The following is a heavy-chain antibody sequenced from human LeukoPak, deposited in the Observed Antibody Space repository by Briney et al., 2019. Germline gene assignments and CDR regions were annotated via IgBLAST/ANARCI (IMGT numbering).Heavy chain of an antibody. V-gene: IGHV3-11*01. Sequence: GGSLRLSCAASGFIFSDYYMNWIRQAPGKGLEWVSYISSSGSTIYYADSVKGRFTISRDNAKKSLYLQMNSLRAEDTAVYYCSRDQDGSSWYPPSTGWFDPWGQGTLVTVSS. CDR1: GFIFSDYY. J-gene: IGHJ5*02. D-gene: IGHD6-13*01. CDR3: SRDQDGSSWYPPSTGWFDP. CDR2: ISSSGSTI.